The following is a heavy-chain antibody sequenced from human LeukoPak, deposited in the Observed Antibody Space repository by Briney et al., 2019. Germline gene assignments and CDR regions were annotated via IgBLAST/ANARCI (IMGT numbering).Heavy chain of an antibody. CDR3: ARVSFIPAVNFGWWFDP. Sequence: PSETLSLTCTVSGGSISSYYWAWIRQPPGKGLEWIGYIYYSGNTNYNPSLKSRVTISVDTSKNQFSLKLSSVTAADTAVYYCARVSFIPAVNFGWWFDPWGQGTLVTVSS. CDR2: IYYSGNT. V-gene: IGHV4-59*01. CDR1: GGSISSYY. D-gene: IGHD6-13*01. J-gene: IGHJ5*02.